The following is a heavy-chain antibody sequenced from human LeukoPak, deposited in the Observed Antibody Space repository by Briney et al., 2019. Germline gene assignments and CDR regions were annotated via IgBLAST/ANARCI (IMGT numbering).Heavy chain of an antibody. D-gene: IGHD6-13*01. CDR3: ARSRIAAAGSPMDY. CDR2: IYYSGST. V-gene: IGHV4-39*01. Sequence: SETLSLTCTVSDGSISSSSYYRGWIRQPPGRGLEWIGTIYYSGSTYCNPSLKSRVTISVDMSRNQFSLKLSSVTAADTAVYYCARSRIAAAGSPMDYWGQGTLVTVSS. CDR1: DGSISSSSYY. J-gene: IGHJ4*02.